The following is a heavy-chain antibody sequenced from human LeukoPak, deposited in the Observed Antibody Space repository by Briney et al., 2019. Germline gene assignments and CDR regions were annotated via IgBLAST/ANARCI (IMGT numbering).Heavy chain of an antibody. J-gene: IGHJ3*02. CDR1: GGSISSYY. CDR3: ARDSGSSSWYGVDAFDI. V-gene: IGHV4-4*07. Sequence: SETLPLTCTVSGGSISSYYWSWIRQPAGKGLEWIGRIYTSGSTNYNPSLKSRVTMSVDTSKNQFSLKLSSVTAADTAVYYCARDSGSSSWYGVDAFDIWGQGTMVTVSS. CDR2: IYTSGST. D-gene: IGHD6-13*01.